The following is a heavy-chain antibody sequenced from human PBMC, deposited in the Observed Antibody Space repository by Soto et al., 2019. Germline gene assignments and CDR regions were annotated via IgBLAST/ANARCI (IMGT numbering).Heavy chain of an antibody. D-gene: IGHD1-26*01. CDR1: GFTFSSYA. V-gene: IGHV3-30-3*01. J-gene: IGHJ5*02. CDR3: ARVGGPYYDNWFDP. CDR2: ISYDGSNK. Sequence: QVQLVESGGGVVQPGRSLRLSCAASGFTFSSYAMHWVRQAPGTGLEWVAVISYDGSNKYYADSVKGRFTISRDNSKNTLYLQMNSLRAEDTAVYYCARVGGPYYDNWFDPWGQGTLVTVSS.